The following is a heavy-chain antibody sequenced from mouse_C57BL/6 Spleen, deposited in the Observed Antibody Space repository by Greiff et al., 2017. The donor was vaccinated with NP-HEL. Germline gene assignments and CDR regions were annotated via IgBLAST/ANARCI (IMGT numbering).Heavy chain of an antibody. Sequence: QVQLKQPGAELVKPGASVKVSCKASGYTFTSYWMHWVKQRPGQGLEWIGRIHPSDSDTNYNQKFKGKATLTVDKSSSTAYMQLSSLTSEDSAVYYCAIDYGSTYAMDYWGQGTSVTVSS. CDR1: GYTFTSYW. CDR3: AIDYGSTYAMDY. CDR2: IHPSDSDT. D-gene: IGHD1-1*01. V-gene: IGHV1-74*01. J-gene: IGHJ4*01.